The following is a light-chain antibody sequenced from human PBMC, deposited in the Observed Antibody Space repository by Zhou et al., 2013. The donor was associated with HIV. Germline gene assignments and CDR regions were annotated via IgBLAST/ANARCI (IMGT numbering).Light chain of an antibody. CDR2: RNN. CDR1: SSNIGNNY. Sequence: QSALTQTPSASGTPGQRVTISCSGGSSNIGNNYEYWYQQLPGTAPKLLIYRNNQRPSGVPDRFSGSKSGTSASLAISGLRSEDEADYYCAAWDDSLSGVVFGGGTKLTVL. CDR3: AAWDDSLSGVV. J-gene: IGLJ2*01. V-gene: IGLV1-47*01.